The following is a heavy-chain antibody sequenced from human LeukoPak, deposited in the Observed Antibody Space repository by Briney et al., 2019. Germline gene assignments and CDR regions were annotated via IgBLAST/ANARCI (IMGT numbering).Heavy chain of an antibody. D-gene: IGHD3-10*01. CDR3: ARDYPPLPESSGSSNYFDY. CDR1: GFTFSSYA. CDR2: ISYDGSNK. Sequence: GGSLRLSCAASGFTFSSYAMHWVRQAPGKGLEWVAVISYDGSNKYYADFVKGRFTISRDNSKNTLHLQMNSLRAEDTAVYYCARDYPPLPESSGSSNYFDYWGQGTLVTVSS. J-gene: IGHJ4*02. V-gene: IGHV3-30-3*01.